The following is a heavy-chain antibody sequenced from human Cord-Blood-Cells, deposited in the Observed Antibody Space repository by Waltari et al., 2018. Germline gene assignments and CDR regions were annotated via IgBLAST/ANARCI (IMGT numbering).Heavy chain of an antibody. CDR3: ARPQWGYFDWLFAFDI. D-gene: IGHD3-9*01. CDR2: IYYSGST. V-gene: IGHV4-39*01. J-gene: IGHJ3*02. CDR1: GGSISSSSYY. Sequence: QLQLQESGPGLVKPSETLSLTCTVSGGSISSSSYYWGWIRQPPGKGLEWIGSIYYSGSTYYHPSLKSRVTISVDTSKNQFSLKLSSVTAADTAVYYCARPQWGYFDWLFAFDIWGQGTMVTVSS.